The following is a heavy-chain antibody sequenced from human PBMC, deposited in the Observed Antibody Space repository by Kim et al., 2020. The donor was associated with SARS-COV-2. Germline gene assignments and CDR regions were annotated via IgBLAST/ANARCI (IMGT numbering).Heavy chain of an antibody. J-gene: IGHJ5*02. CDR1: GFTFSSYS. D-gene: IGHD3-10*01. CDR3: ARDGEEDITMVRGVGWFDP. Sequence: GGSLRLSCAASGFTFSSYSMNWVRQAPGKGLEWVSSISSSSSYIYYADSVKGRFTISRDNAKNSLYLQMNSLRAEDTAVYYCARDGEEDITMVRGVGWFDPWGQGTLVTVSS. V-gene: IGHV3-21*01. CDR2: ISSSSSYI.